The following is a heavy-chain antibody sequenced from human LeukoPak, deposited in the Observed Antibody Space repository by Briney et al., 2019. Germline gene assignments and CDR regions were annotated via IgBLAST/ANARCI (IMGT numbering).Heavy chain of an antibody. CDR3: AKREKGTTGRFFDY. D-gene: IGHD4-17*01. Sequence: GGSLSLSCAASGFTFTNYAMTWVRQAPGKGLEWVSGISEGVGNTYYADSVKGRLTISRDHSKNTLYLQMNSLRAEDTALYYCAKREKGTTGRFFDYWGQGTLVTVSS. CDR2: ISEGVGNT. CDR1: GFTFTNYA. V-gene: IGHV3-23*01. J-gene: IGHJ4*02.